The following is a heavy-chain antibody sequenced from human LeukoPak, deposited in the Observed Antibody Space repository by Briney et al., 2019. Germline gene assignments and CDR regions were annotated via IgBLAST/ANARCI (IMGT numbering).Heavy chain of an antibody. CDR1: GFTFNSYA. J-gene: IGHJ6*02. CDR2: ISYDGSNK. CDR3: ARTSDYYYYYYGMDV. Sequence: GGSLRLSCAASGFTFNSYAMHWVRQAPGKGLEWVAVISYDGSNKYYADSVKGRFTISRDNSKNTLYLQMNSLRAEDTAVYYCARTSDYYYYYYGMDVWGQGTTVTVSS. V-gene: IGHV3-30*04. D-gene: IGHD2-21*02.